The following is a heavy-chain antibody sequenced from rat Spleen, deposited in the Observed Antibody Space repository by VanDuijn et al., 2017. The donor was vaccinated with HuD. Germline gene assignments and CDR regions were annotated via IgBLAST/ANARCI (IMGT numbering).Heavy chain of an antibody. CDR3: ARRHYGYTDYFDY. CDR1: GFTFSNYA. CDR2: ISPSGGST. V-gene: IGHV5-19*01. Sequence: EVQLVESGGGLVQPGRSLKLSCAASGFTFSNYAMHWIRQAPTKGLEWVASISPSGGSTYYRDSVKGRFTISRDNAKSTLYLQMDSLRSEDTATYYCARRHYGYTDYFDYWGQGVMVTVSS. J-gene: IGHJ2*01. D-gene: IGHD1-9*01.